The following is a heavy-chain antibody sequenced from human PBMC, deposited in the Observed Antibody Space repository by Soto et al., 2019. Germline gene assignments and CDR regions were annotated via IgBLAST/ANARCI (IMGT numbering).Heavy chain of an antibody. D-gene: IGHD1-7*01. V-gene: IGHV4-61*01. CDR3: EGYNWNYYFDP. CDR2: IYHSGST. J-gene: IGHJ5*02. CDR1: GGSVRDGSYY. Sequence: SETLSLTCTVSGGSVRDGSYYWAWLRQPPGKGLEWIGHIYHSGSTIYNPSLKSRVTISIDTSKSQFSLNLNSMTAADTAVYYCEGYNWNYYFDPWGQGTLVTVSS.